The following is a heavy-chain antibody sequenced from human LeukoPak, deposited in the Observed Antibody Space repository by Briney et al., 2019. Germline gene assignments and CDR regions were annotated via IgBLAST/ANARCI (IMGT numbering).Heavy chain of an antibody. D-gene: IGHD6-19*01. CDR1: GFTFSNYC. Sequence: GGSLRLSCATSGFTFSNYCMSWVRQAPGKGREWVANIKQDGSEKYYVDSVKGRFTISRDNAKNSLYLQMNSLRAEDTAVYYCARYIAVAGTFYWGQGTLVTVSS. J-gene: IGHJ4*02. CDR3: ARYIAVAGTFY. V-gene: IGHV3-7*01. CDR2: IKQDGSEK.